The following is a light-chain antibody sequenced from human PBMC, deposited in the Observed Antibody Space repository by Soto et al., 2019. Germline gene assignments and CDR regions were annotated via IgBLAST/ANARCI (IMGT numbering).Light chain of an antibody. J-gene: IGLJ1*01. CDR2: EVT. CDR1: SSDIGGYNS. V-gene: IGLV2-14*01. CDR3: SSYTRGNTYV. Sequence: QSALTQPASVSGSPGQSITISCTGTSSDIGGYNSVSWYQQHPRKAPKLMIYEVTNRPSGISNRFYGSKSGNTASLTISGLQAEDEADYYCSSYTRGNTYVFGTGTKLTVL.